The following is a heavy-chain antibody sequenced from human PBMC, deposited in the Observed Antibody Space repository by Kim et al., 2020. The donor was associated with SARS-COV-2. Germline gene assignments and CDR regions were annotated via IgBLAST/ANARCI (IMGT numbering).Heavy chain of an antibody. J-gene: IGHJ6*02. CDR1: GYTFTSYG. V-gene: IGHV1-18*04. CDR3: ARGDCSSTSCYTLGPYYYYYGMDV. Sequence: ASVKVSCKASGYTFTSYGISWVRQAPGQGLEWMGWISAYNGNINYAQKLQGRVTMTTDTSTSTAYMELRSLRSDDTAVYYCARGDCSSTSCYTLGPYYYYYGMDVWGPGATVTVSS. D-gene: IGHD2-2*02. CDR2: ISAYNGNI.